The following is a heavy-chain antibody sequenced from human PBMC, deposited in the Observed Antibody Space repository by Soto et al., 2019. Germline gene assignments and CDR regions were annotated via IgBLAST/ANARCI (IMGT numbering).Heavy chain of an antibody. D-gene: IGHD3-22*01. CDR1: GFTVSSNY. CDR2: IYSGGSA. J-gene: IGHJ4*02. V-gene: IGHV3-53*02. Sequence: EVRLVETGGGLIQPGGSLRLSCAASGFTVSSNYMSWVRQAPGKGLEWVSIIYSGGSAYYADSVNGRFTISRDNSKNTLYLQMSRLRAEDTAMYYCTRVLVVLGTEDYFARWGQGTLVTVSS. CDR3: TRVLVVLGTEDYFAR.